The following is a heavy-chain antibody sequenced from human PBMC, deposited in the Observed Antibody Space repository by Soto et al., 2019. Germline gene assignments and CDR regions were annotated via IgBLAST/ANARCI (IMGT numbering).Heavy chain of an antibody. J-gene: IGHJ6*02. CDR2: ISSSGSTI. V-gene: IGHV3-11*01. Sequence: PGGSLRLSCAASGFTFSDYYMSWIRQAPGKGLEWVSYISSSGSTIYYADSVKGRFTISRDNAKNSLYLQMNSLRAEDTAVYYCAGPSSPLGYYYGMDAWGQGTTVTVSS. CDR1: GFTFSDYY. CDR3: AGPSSPLGYYYGMDA.